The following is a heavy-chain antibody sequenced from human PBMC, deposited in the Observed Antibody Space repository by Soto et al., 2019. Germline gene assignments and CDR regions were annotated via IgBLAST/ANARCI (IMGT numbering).Heavy chain of an antibody. V-gene: IGHV4-39*02. Sequence: SETLSLTCTVSGGSISSSSYYWGWIRQPPGKGLEWIGSIYYSGSTYYNPSLKSRVTISVDTSKNQFSLKLSSVTAADTAVYYCARESVVVAATPLDILDYWGQGTLVTVSS. CDR1: GGSISSSSYY. CDR2: IYYSGST. J-gene: IGHJ4*02. CDR3: ARESVVVAATPLDILDY. D-gene: IGHD2-15*01.